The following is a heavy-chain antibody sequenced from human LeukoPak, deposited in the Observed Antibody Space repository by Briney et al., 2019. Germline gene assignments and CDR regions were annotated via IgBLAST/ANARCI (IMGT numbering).Heavy chain of an antibody. Sequence: KPSETLSLTCTVSGGSISSSSYYWGWIRQPPGMGLEWIVGIYYSGSTYYNPSLKSRVTISVDPSKNQFSLKLSSVTAADTAVYYCARVNFDWLLYLPGYFDYWGQGTLVTVSS. D-gene: IGHD3-9*01. CDR3: ARVNFDWLLYLPGYFDY. CDR1: GGSISSSSYY. J-gene: IGHJ4*02. V-gene: IGHV4-39*07. CDR2: IYYSGST.